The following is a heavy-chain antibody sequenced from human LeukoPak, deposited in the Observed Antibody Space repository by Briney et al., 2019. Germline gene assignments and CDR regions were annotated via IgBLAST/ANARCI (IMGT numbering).Heavy chain of an antibody. Sequence: ASVKVSCKASGYTFTSYGISWVRQAPGQGVEGMGWISAYNGNTNYAQKLQGRVTMTTDTSTSTAYMELRSLRSDDTAVYYCARDLGVLMVYDRPYYFDYWGQGTLVTVSS. V-gene: IGHV1-18*01. CDR1: GYTFTSYG. D-gene: IGHD2-8*01. CDR3: ARDLGVLMVYDRPYYFDY. J-gene: IGHJ4*02. CDR2: ISAYNGNT.